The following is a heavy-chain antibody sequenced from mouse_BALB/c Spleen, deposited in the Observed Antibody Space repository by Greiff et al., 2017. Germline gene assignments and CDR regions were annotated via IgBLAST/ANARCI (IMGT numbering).Heavy chain of an antibody. D-gene: IGHD2-12*01. CDR3: ARQNFTRDAMDY. Sequence: EVKLMESGGDLVKPGGSLKLSCAASGFTFSSYGMSWVRQTPDKRLEWVATISSGGSYTYYPDSVKGRFTISRDNAKNTLYLQMSSLKSEDTAMYYCARQNFTRDAMDYWGQGTSVTVSS. CDR1: GFTFSSYG. V-gene: IGHV5-6*01. CDR2: ISSGGSYT. J-gene: IGHJ4*01.